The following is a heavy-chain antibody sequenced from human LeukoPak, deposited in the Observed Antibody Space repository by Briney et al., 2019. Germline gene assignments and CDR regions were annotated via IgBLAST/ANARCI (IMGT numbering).Heavy chain of an antibody. CDR1: GFTFGDYA. D-gene: IGHD5-18*01. Sequence: GGSLRLSCTASGFTFGDYAMSWDRQAPGKGLEWVGFIRSKAYGGTTEYAASVKGRFTISRDDSKSIAYLQMNSLKTEDTAVYYCTRDRYSYGNYWGQGTLVTVSS. J-gene: IGHJ4*02. CDR3: TRDRYSYGNY. CDR2: IRSKAYGGTT. V-gene: IGHV3-49*04.